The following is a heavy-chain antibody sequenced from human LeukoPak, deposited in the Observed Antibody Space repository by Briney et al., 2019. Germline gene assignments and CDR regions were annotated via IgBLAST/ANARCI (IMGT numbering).Heavy chain of an antibody. J-gene: IGHJ4*02. CDR3: ARGYSYGRRPYYFDY. CDR1: GGSISSSSYY. D-gene: IGHD5-18*01. CDR2: IYYSGST. V-gene: IGHV4-39*07. Sequence: PSETLSLTCTVSGGSISSSSYYWGWIRQPPGKGLEWIGSIYYSGSTYDNPSLKSRVTISVDTSKNQFSLKLSSVTAADTAVYYCARGYSYGRRPYYFDYWGQGTLVTVSS.